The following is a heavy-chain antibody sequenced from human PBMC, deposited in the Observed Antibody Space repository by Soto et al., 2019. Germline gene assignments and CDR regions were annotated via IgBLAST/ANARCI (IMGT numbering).Heavy chain of an antibody. Sequence: GGSLRLSCAASGFTFSTYAMHWVRQAPGKGLEWLSVMWFDGTNKTYADSVKGRFTISRDNSRSTLYLQMNSLRAEDTAVYYSARDRRVYHAFLTGHYKPYYYGLDVWGQGTSVTVSS. CDR3: ARDRRVYHAFLTGHYKPYYYGLDV. J-gene: IGHJ6*02. D-gene: IGHD3-9*01. V-gene: IGHV3-33*01. CDR2: MWFDGTNK. CDR1: GFTFSTYA.